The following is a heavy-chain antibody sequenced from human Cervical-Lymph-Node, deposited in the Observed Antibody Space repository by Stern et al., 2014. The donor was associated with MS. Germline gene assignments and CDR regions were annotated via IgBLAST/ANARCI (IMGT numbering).Heavy chain of an antibody. CDR3: ARGTVAAAGTDY. Sequence: VQLVESGGGLVQPGGSLRLSCAASGFTFSSYWMHWVRQAPGKGLVWVSRINTDGRRTYYADSVKGRVTITRDTAKDTLDLTMNRLRVEDTAVYYCARGTVAAAGTDYWGQGTLVTVSS. D-gene: IGHD6-13*01. V-gene: IGHV3-74*02. J-gene: IGHJ4*02. CDR1: GFTFSSYW. CDR2: INTDGRRT.